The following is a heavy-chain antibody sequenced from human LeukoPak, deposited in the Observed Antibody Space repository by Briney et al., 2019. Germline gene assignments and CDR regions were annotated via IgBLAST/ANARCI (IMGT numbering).Heavy chain of an antibody. D-gene: IGHD6-13*01. CDR2: ISSSSSTI. Sequence: GGSLRLSCAASGFTFSSYSMNWVRQAPGKGLEWVSYISSSSSTIYYADSVKGRFTISRDNSKNTLYLQMNSLRAEDTAVYYCARAGGPYNSSPDYWGQGTLVTVSS. J-gene: IGHJ4*02. CDR3: ARAGGPYNSSPDY. V-gene: IGHV3-48*01. CDR1: GFTFSSYS.